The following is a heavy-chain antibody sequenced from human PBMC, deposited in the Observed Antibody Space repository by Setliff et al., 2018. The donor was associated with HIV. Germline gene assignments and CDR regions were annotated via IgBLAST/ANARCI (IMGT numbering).Heavy chain of an antibody. Sequence: ASVKVSCKASGHSFTTYFLHWVRQAPGQGLEWMGMINPDSGNTGYAQKFQGRVTMTRNTSISTAYMDLSSLRSEDTAVYYCARGKVLRGNILYYWGQGTLVTVSS. CDR2: INPDSGNT. CDR1: GHSFTTYF. CDR3: ARGKVLRGNILYY. J-gene: IGHJ4*02. D-gene: IGHD2-8*01. V-gene: IGHV1-8*01.